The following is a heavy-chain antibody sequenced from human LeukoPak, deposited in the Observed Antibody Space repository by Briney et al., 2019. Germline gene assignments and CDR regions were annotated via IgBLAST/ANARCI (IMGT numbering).Heavy chain of an antibody. CDR2: MKPSGDTT. J-gene: IGHJ4*01. CDR1: GYNFTKYY. V-gene: IGHV1-46*01. D-gene: IGHD3-9*01. Sequence: ASVKVSCKTSGYNFTKYYMHWVRQAPGHGLEWMGIMKPSGDTTTYAKKFQGRVTTTRDPSTSTVYMELSSLRSEDTAVYYCARGGALRYFEWFSAYWGQGTLVTVSS. CDR3: ARGGALRYFEWFSAY.